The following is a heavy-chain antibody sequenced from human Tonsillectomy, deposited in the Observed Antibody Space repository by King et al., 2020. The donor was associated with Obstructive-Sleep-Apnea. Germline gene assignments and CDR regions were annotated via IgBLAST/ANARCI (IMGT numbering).Heavy chain of an antibody. D-gene: IGHD6-13*01. Sequence: VQLQQWGAGLLKPSETLSLTCAVFGGSFSDYYWSWIRQPPGKGLEWIWEINHSGSTHYNPSLKSRVTISVDTSKNQFSLKLNSVTAADTAVYYCARGRGAAAVNWFDPWGQGTLVTVSS. V-gene: IGHV4-34*01. J-gene: IGHJ5*02. CDR2: INHSGST. CDR3: ARGRGAAAVNWFDP. CDR1: GGSFSDYY.